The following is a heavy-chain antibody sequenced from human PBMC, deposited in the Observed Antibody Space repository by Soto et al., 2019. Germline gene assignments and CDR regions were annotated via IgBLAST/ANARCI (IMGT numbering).Heavy chain of an antibody. Sequence: QVQLVQSGAEVKKPGASLKVSCKTSGYTFTTYDISWVRQAPGQGLEWLGWISPYTGDTKYAQKVQGKVTMTTDKSTNTAYMELRSLRSDDTAVYYCAKDPGGATGFDPWGQGTLVTVSS. CDR3: AKDPGGATGFDP. D-gene: IGHD1-1*01. V-gene: IGHV1-18*01. CDR1: GYTFTTYD. CDR2: ISPYTGDT. J-gene: IGHJ5*02.